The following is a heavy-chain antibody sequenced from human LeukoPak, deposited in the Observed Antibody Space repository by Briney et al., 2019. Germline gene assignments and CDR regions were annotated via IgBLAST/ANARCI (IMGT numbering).Heavy chain of an antibody. CDR3: ASQNPIAAPAFDI. CDR1: GYTFTDYY. D-gene: IGHD6-25*01. CDR2: VDPEGGET. Sequence: GASVKVSCKASGYTFTDYYMHWVQQAPGKGLEWMGRVDPEGGETIYAEKFQGRVTITADTSTDTAYMELSSLRSEDTAVYYCASQNPIAAPAFDIWGQGTMVTVSS. J-gene: IGHJ3*02. V-gene: IGHV1-69-2*01.